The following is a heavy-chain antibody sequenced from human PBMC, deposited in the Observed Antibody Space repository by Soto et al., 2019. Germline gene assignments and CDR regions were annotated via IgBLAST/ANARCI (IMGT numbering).Heavy chain of an antibody. CDR2: IYYSGST. D-gene: IGHD3-22*01. Sequence: QVQLQESGPGLVKPSETLSLTCTVSGGSITSYYWSWIRQPPGKGLEWIGNIYYSGSTNYNPSLRSRVPIAVDTSKIQFSLKLTSVTAADTAVYYCARDKSVLVTVDVYYYYMDVWGKGTAVTVSS. J-gene: IGHJ6*03. CDR1: GGSITSYY. V-gene: IGHV4-59*01. CDR3: ARDKSVLVTVDVYYYYMDV.